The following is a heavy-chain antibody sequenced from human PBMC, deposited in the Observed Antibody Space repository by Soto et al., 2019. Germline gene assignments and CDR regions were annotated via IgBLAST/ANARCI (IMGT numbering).Heavy chain of an antibody. CDR1: GFTFSSYA. D-gene: IGHD3-22*01. Sequence: EVPLLESGGGLVQPGGSLRLSCAASGFTFSSYAMSWVRQAPGKGLEWVSAITGSGGSTFYADSVKGRFTISRDNSENTLDLQINSLRAEDTAVYYCAKDYDSSGYYYGWFDPWGQGTLVTVSS. J-gene: IGHJ5*02. CDR3: AKDYDSSGYYYGWFDP. V-gene: IGHV3-23*01. CDR2: ITGSGGST.